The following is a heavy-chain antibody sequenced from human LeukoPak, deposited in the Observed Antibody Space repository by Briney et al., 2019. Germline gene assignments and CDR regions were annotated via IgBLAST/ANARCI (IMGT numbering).Heavy chain of an antibody. J-gene: IGHJ4*02. D-gene: IGHD2-2*01. CDR2: INPSGGGT. V-gene: IGHV1-46*03. Sequence: ASVKVSCKASGYTFTSYYMHWVRQAPGQGLEWMGIINPSGGGTSYAQKFQGRVTMTRDTSTSTVYMELSSLRSEDTAVYYCAREVPAYCSSTSCPRFDYWGQGTLVTVSS. CDR3: AREVPAYCSSTSCPRFDY. CDR1: GYTFTSYY.